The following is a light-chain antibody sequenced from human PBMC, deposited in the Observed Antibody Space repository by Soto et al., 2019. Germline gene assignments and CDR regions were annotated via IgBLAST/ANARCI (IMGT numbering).Light chain of an antibody. CDR1: QGIRNY. V-gene: IGKV1-27*01. CDR3: QKYGTAPLT. Sequence: DIQMTQSPSSLSASVGDRVAITCRASQGIRNYVAWYQQKPGKVPKLLIFAASTLHSGVPSRFSGSGSGTDFTLTISSLQPEDVATYYCQKYGTAPLTFGGGTKVEI. J-gene: IGKJ4*01. CDR2: AAS.